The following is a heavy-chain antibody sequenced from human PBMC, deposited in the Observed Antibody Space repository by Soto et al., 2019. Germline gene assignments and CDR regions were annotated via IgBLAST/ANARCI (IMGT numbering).Heavy chain of an antibody. V-gene: IGHV3-30*18. Sequence: QVQLVESGGGVVQPGRSLRLSCAASGFTFSSYGMHWVRQAPGRGLEWVAVISYDGSNKYYADSVKGRFTISRDNSKNTLYLQMNSLRAEDTAVYYCAKDRSPLGFTPPAVWGQGTTVTVSS. CDR3: AKDRSPLGFTPPAV. J-gene: IGHJ6*02. CDR2: ISYDGSNK. CDR1: GFTFSSYG. D-gene: IGHD2-2*01.